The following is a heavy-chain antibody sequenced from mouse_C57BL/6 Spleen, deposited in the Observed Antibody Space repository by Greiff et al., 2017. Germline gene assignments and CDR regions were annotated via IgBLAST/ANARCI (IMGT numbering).Heavy chain of an antibody. J-gene: IGHJ4*01. CDR3: ARNCYGSSYYAMDY. V-gene: IGHV5-17*01. D-gene: IGHD1-1*01. Sequence: EVQLVESGGGLVKPGGSLKLSCAASGFTFSDYGMHWVRQAPEKGLEWVAYISSGSCSIYYADTVKGRFTISSDNAKNTLFLQMTSLRSEDTAMYYCARNCYGSSYYAMDYWGQATSVTVSS. CDR2: ISSGSCSI. CDR1: GFTFSDYG.